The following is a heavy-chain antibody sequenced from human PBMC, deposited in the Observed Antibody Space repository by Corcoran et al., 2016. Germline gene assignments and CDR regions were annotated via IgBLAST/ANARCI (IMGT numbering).Heavy chain of an antibody. CDR2: INHSGST. V-gene: IGHV4-34*01. Sequence: QVQLQQWGAGLLKPSETLSLTCAVYGGSFSGYYWSWIRQPPGKGLEWIGEINHSGSTNYNPSLKSRVTISVDTSKNQFSLTLSSVTAAATAVYYCARGTVGDSSGYYSYYFDYWGQGTLVTVSS. D-gene: IGHD3-22*01. J-gene: IGHJ4*02. CDR1: GGSFSGYY. CDR3: ARGTVGDSSGYYSYYFDY.